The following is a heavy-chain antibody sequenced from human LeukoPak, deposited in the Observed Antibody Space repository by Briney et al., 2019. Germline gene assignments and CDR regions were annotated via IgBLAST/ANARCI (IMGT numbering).Heavy chain of an antibody. CDR2: ISSSGSTI. V-gene: IGHV3-11*01. CDR1: GFTFSDYY. D-gene: IGHD3-3*01. CDR3: AKSADFWSGYSYYFDY. J-gene: IGHJ4*02. Sequence: KAGGSLRLSCAASGFTFSDYYMSWIRQAPGKGLEWVSYISSSGSTIYYADSVKGRFTISRDNAKNSLYLQMNSLRAEDTAVYYCAKSADFWSGYSYYFDYWGQGTLVTVSS.